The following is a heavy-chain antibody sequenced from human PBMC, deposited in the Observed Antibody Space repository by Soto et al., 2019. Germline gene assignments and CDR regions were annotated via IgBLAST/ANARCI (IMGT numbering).Heavy chain of an antibody. Sequence: QVQLVQSGAEVKKPGASVKVSCKASGYTFTSYDINWVRQATGQGLEWMGWMNPNSGKTGYAQKCQGRVNMTMNTSISPGYMGLSSVRSEDPAVYYCAIAITRYCSCGSCCPPYYYYYYMDVWGKGTTVTVSS. D-gene: IGHD2-15*01. CDR2: MNPNSGKT. CDR1: GYTFTSYD. V-gene: IGHV1-8*01. J-gene: IGHJ6*03. CDR3: AIAITRYCSCGSCCPPYYYYYYMDV.